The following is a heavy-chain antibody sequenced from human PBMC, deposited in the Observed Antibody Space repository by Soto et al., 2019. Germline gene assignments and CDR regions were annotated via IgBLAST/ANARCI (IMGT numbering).Heavy chain of an antibody. J-gene: IGHJ4*02. Sequence: QVQLVQSGAVVKKPGASVKVSGKASGYTFSSYHISWVRQAPGQGLEWMGWISAYNGNTNSAQKLQGRVTMTTDTAPSTAYMELRSPRADDAAVHYCARDGPATDYWGQGTLVTVSS. CDR2: ISAYNGNT. V-gene: IGHV1-18*01. CDR3: ARDGPATDY. CDR1: GYTFSSYH.